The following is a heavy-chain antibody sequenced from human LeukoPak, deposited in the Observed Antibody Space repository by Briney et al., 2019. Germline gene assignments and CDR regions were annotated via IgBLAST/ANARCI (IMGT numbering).Heavy chain of an antibody. CDR3: ARDQLSYCDGDCP. Sequence: GGSRRLSCAASGFTFSNYWMHWVRQVPGKGPEWVSHINGDGSDTGYADSVKGRFTISRDNRKNTVYLQMNSLRSEDTAVYYCARDQLSYCDGDCPWGQGTLVTVSS. V-gene: IGHV3-74*01. CDR2: INGDGSDT. CDR1: GFTFSNYW. D-gene: IGHD2-21*02. J-gene: IGHJ5*02.